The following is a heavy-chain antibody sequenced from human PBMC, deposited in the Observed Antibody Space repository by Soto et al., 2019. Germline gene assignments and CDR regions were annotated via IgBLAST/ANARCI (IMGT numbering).Heavy chain of an antibody. V-gene: IGHV3-15*04. D-gene: IGHD4-4*01. CDR1: GFTFSKAY. CDR3: ATTGYSNDGMFDS. Sequence: EVQLVESGGGLVKPGGSLRLSCTASGFTFSKAYMNWVRQAPGKGLEWVGQIDSKIDADKTDFAAPVKGRFTLSRDESEKTVYLHMNRLKTEDTAFYYCATTGYSNDGMFDSWGQGSLVTVSS. J-gene: IGHJ4*02. CDR2: IDSKIDADKT.